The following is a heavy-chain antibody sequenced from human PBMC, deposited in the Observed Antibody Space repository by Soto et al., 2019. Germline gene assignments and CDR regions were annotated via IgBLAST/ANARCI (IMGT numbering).Heavy chain of an antibody. D-gene: IGHD3-9*01. V-gene: IGHV3-30*18. Sequence: QVQLVESGGGVVQPGGSLRLSCSGSGFIFSGYGMHWVRQPPGKGLEWVAVISYDGRRKYYEDSVKGRFTVSRDNSQNTVYLEMNSLRVEDSVIYYCAKDILRDQLDWGMDVWGQGTTVTVSS. CDR3: AKDILRDQLDWGMDV. CDR1: GFIFSGYG. CDR2: ISYDGRRK. J-gene: IGHJ6*02.